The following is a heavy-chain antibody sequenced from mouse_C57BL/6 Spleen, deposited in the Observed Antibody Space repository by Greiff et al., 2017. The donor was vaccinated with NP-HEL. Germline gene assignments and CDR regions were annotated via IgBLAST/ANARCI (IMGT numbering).Heavy chain of an antibody. CDR1: GFSLTSYG. CDR3: ARIYYSAMDY. V-gene: IGHV2-2*01. Sequence: QVQLKESGPGLVQPSQSLSITCTVSGFSLTSYGVHWVRQSPGKGLEWLGVIWSGGSTDYYAAFISRLSSSKDNSKRQVFLKMNSLQADDTAIYYCARIYYSAMDYWGQGTSVTVSS. J-gene: IGHJ4*01. CDR2: IWSGGST.